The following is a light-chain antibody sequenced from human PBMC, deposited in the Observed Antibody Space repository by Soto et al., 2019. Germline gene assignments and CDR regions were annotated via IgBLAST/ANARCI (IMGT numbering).Light chain of an antibody. Sequence: ERVMTQSPATLSVSPGESATLSCRASQSVTSNLAWYQQKPGQVPRLLIYGASTRATGIPARFSGSGFGTEFSLTISSLEPEDFAVYYCQQRSNWPLTFGPGT. J-gene: IGKJ3*01. CDR2: GAS. CDR1: QSVTSN. CDR3: QQRSNWPLT. V-gene: IGKV3D-15*01.